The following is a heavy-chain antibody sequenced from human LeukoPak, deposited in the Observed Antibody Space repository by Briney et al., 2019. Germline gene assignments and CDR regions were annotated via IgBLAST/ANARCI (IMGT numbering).Heavy chain of an antibody. V-gene: IGHV4-34*01. Sequence: SETLSLTCAVYGGSFSGYYWSWIRQPPGEGREWIGEINPSGSTNYNPSLKSRVTISVDTSKNQFSLKLSSVTAADTAVYYCARADYSSYYYYYYMDVWGKGTTVTVSS. D-gene: IGHD4-11*01. CDR3: ARADYSSYYYYYYMDV. J-gene: IGHJ6*03. CDR2: INPSGST. CDR1: GGSFSGYY.